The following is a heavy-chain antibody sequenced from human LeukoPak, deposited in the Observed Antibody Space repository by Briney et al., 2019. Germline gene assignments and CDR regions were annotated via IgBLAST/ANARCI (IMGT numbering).Heavy chain of an antibody. CDR1: GGSISSYY. J-gene: IGHJ5*02. D-gene: IGHD3-10*01. V-gene: IGHV4-59*12. CDR3: ARLRTTMVRGLNWFDP. CDR2: IYYSGST. Sequence: SETLSLTCTVSGGSISSYYWSWIRQPPGKGLEWIGYIYYSGSTNYNPSLKSRVTISVDTSKNQFSLKLSSVTAADTAVYYCARLRTTMVRGLNWFDPWGQGTLVTVSS.